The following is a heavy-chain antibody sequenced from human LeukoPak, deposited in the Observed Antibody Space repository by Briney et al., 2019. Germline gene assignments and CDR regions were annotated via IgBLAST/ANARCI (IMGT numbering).Heavy chain of an antibody. CDR3: ARFGAASEFDF. Sequence: SETLSLTCTVSGGSISSSTYYWGWIRQPPGKGLEWIGSIYYSGSTYYNPSLKSRVTISVDTSKNQFSLKPSSVTAADTAVYYCARFGAASEFDFWGQGTLVTVSS. V-gene: IGHV4-39*07. D-gene: IGHD6-13*01. CDR1: GGSISSSTYY. J-gene: IGHJ4*02. CDR2: IYYSGST.